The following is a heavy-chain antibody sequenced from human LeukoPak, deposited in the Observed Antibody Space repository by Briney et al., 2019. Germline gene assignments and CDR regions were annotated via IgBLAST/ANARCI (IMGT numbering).Heavy chain of an antibody. CDR2: IYSGGST. CDR1: GFTVSSNY. D-gene: IGHD6-13*01. V-gene: IGHV3-66*01. Sequence: GGSLRLSCAVSGFTVSSNYMSWVRQAPGKGLEWVSVIYSGGSTYYADSVKGRFTISRDNSKNTLYLQMNSLRAEDTAVYYCARYSSSYNWFDPWGQGTLVTVSS. CDR3: ARYSSSYNWFDP. J-gene: IGHJ5*02.